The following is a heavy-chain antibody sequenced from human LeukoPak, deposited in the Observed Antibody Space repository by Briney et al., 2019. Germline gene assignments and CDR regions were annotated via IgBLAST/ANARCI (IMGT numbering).Heavy chain of an antibody. CDR2: MNPNSGNT. J-gene: IGHJ4*02. D-gene: IGHD6-19*01. V-gene: IGHV1-8*01. CDR1: AYTFTSYD. CDR3: ARVPHWGSGWYKL. Sequence: ASVKVSCKASAYTFTSYDINWVRQATGQGLEWMGWMNPNSGNTGCAQKFQGRVTMTRNTSISTAYMELSSLRSEDTAVYYCARVPHWGSGWYKLWGQGTLVTVSS.